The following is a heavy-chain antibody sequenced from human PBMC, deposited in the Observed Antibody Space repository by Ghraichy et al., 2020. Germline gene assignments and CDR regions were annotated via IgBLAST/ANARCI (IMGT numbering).Heavy chain of an antibody. CDR3: SRLGGYDSSGYYPWYFDY. Sequence: SETLSLTCTVSGDSLRSTSYYWGWIRQPPGKGLEWIGSGYYGGNTYYNTSLKSRVTLSEGTSKNQFSLKLNSVTAADTAVYYCSRLGGYDSSGYYPWYFDYWGQGILVTVSS. CDR2: GYYGGNT. V-gene: IGHV4-39*01. CDR1: GDSLRSTSYY. J-gene: IGHJ4*02. D-gene: IGHD3-22*01.